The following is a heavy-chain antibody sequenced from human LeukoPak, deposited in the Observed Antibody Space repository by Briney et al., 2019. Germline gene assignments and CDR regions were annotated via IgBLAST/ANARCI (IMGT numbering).Heavy chain of an antibody. CDR3: ARVYSSGWSY. D-gene: IGHD6-19*01. V-gene: IGHV3-48*03. Sequence: GGSLRLSCAASGFTFSINDMSWARQAPGRGLEWVSISSVSGGATNYADSVKGRFTISRDNAKKSLYLQMNSLRAEDTAVYYCARVYSSGWSYWGQGTLVTVSS. CDR2: SSVSGGAT. J-gene: IGHJ4*02. CDR1: GFTFSIND.